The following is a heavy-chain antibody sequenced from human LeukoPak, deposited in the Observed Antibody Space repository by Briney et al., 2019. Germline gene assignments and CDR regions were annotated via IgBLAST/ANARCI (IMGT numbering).Heavy chain of an antibody. Sequence: PGGSLRLSCAASGFTFSSYGMHWVRQAPGKGLEWVAVISYDGSNKYYADSVKGRFTISRDNSKNTLYLQMNSLRAEDTAVYYCARDTFYSSGVYGLDVWGQGTTVTVSS. V-gene: IGHV3-30*03. CDR1: GFTFSSYG. D-gene: IGHD3-22*01. CDR2: ISYDGSNK. J-gene: IGHJ6*02. CDR3: ARDTFYSSGVYGLDV.